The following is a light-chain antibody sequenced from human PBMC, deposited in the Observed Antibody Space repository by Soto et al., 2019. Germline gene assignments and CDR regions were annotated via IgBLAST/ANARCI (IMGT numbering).Light chain of an antibody. CDR1: SRDVGGSNY. CDR2: EVS. J-gene: IGLJ1*01. CDR3: SSYTSSNTLEV. Sequence: QSALIQPASVSGSPGQSITISCTGTSRDVGGSNYVSWYQHHPHRAPKLLSYEVSYRPSGVSSRFSGSKSGNAASLTISGLQAEYDADYYCSSYTSSNTLEVFGVGTKSPS. V-gene: IGLV2-14*01.